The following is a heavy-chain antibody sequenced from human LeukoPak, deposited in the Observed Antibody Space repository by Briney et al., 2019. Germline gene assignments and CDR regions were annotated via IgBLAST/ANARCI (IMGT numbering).Heavy chain of an antibody. J-gene: IGHJ6*03. CDR2: ISSSSSYI. CDR3: ARVGQRWLQFDYYYMDV. V-gene: IGHV3-21*01. Sequence: GGSLRLSCAASGFTFSSYSMNWVRQAPGKGLEWVSSISSSSSYIYYADSVKGRFTISRDNAKNSLYLQMNSLRAEDTAVYSCARVGQRWLQFDYYYMDVWGKGTTVTVSS. D-gene: IGHD5-24*01. CDR1: GFTFSSYS.